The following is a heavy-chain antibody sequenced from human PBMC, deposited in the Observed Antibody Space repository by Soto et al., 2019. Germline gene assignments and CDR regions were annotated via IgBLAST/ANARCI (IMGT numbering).Heavy chain of an antibody. Sequence: QLHLVQSGAEVKKPGASVKVSCTASGYTFTSFGVSWVRQVPGQGLEWMGWNSGYNGDTDYAQKFQGRVTMTTDRYTSTAYMEVRSLRSDDTAVYYCARDKPQQIVGYNYYYGMDVWGQGTTVTVSS. CDR2: NSGYNGDT. D-gene: IGHD6-6*01. V-gene: IGHV1-18*04. CDR3: ARDKPQQIVGYNYYYGMDV. CDR1: GYTFTSFG. J-gene: IGHJ6*02.